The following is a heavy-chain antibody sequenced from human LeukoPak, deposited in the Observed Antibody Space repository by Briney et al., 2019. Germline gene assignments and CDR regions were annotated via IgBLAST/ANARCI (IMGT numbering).Heavy chain of an antibody. J-gene: IGHJ6*02. V-gene: IGHV3-49*04. CDR2: FRSKAYGGTA. CDR1: GFTFGDYA. Sequence: GRSLRLSCTASGFTFGDYAITWVRRAPGKGLEWVGFFRSKAYGGTAAYAASAKGRFTISRDDSKSIAYLQMSSLKTEDTGVYYCSRDRFGVPERAHMDVWGQGTTVTVSS. D-gene: IGHD3-3*01. CDR3: SRDRFGVPERAHMDV.